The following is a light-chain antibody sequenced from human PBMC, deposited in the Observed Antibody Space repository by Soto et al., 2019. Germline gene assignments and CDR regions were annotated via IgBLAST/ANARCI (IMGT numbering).Light chain of an antibody. V-gene: IGLV1-44*01. CDR2: SNN. Sequence: QSVLTQPPSASGTPGQRVTISCSGSSSNIGSNTVNWFRQLPGTAPKLLISSNNQRPSGVPDRFSGSKSGTSASLAISGLQSEDEADYYCATWDDSLNGDVFGTGTKVTVL. J-gene: IGLJ1*01. CDR3: ATWDDSLNGDV. CDR1: SSNIGSNT.